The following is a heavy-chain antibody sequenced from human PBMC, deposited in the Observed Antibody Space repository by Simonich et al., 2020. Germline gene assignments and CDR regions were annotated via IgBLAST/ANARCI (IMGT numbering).Heavy chain of an antibody. Sequence: QVQLVQSGAEVKKPGASVKVSCKASGYTFTSYGISWVRLAPGQGLEWMGWISANTGNTNYAQKLQGRVTMTTDTSTSTAYLELRSLGSDDTAVYYCARDQGGRAAAATDYWGQGTLVTVSS. J-gene: IGHJ4*02. V-gene: IGHV1-18*01. CDR2: ISANTGNT. D-gene: IGHD6-13*01. CDR3: ARDQGGRAAAATDY. CDR1: GYTFTSYG.